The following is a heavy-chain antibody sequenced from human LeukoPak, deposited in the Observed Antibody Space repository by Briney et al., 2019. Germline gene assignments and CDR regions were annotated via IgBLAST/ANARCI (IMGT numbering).Heavy chain of an antibody. Sequence: ASVKVSCKASGGTFSSYAISWVRQAPGQGLEWMGGIIPIFGTANYALKFQGRVTITADESTSTAYMELSSLRSEDTAVYYCASGYYYDSSGYYYDVDYWGQGTLVTVSS. CDR2: IIPIFGTA. CDR1: GGTFSSYA. D-gene: IGHD3-22*01. V-gene: IGHV1-69*13. J-gene: IGHJ4*02. CDR3: ASGYYYDSSGYYYDVDY.